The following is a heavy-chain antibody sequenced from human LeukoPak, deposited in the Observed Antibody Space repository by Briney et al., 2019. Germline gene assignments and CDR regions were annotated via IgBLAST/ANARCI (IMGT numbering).Heavy chain of an antibody. Sequence: PSETLSLTCAVYGGSFSGYYWRWIRQPPGKGLEWIGEINHSGSTNYNPSLKSRVTISVDTSKNQFSLKLSSVTAADTAVYYCARVPSYCSGGSCYPIFDYWGQGTLVTVSS. CDR3: ARVPSYCSGGSCYPIFDY. CDR1: GGSFSGYY. J-gene: IGHJ4*02. V-gene: IGHV4-34*01. CDR2: INHSGST. D-gene: IGHD2-15*01.